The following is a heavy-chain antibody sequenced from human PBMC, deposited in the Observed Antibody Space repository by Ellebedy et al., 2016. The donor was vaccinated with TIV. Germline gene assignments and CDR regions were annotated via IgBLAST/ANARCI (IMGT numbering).Heavy chain of an antibody. CDR2: IYYSGST. V-gene: IGHV4-30-2*05. CDR1: GGSINTTAYS. J-gene: IGHJ5*02. Sequence: SETLSLXCAVSGGSINTTAYSWTWIRQPPGKGLEWIGYIYYSGSTYYNPSLKSRVTISVDTSKNQFSLKLSSVTAADTAVYYCARDWGAGWFDPWGQGTLVTVSS. D-gene: IGHD3-16*01. CDR3: ARDWGAGWFDP.